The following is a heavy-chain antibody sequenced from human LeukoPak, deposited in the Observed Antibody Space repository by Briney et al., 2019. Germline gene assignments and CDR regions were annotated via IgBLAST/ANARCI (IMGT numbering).Heavy chain of an antibody. CDR3: ARDLGYTSDWY. Sequence: SETLSLTCTVSGGSISSYYWSWIRQPAGKGLEWLGRIYSSGSTYYNPSLKSRVTISVDTSKNQFSLKLSSVTAADTAVYYCARDLGYTSDWYWGQGTLVTVPS. D-gene: IGHD6-19*01. V-gene: IGHV4-4*07. CDR2: IYSSGST. J-gene: IGHJ4*02. CDR1: GGSISSYY.